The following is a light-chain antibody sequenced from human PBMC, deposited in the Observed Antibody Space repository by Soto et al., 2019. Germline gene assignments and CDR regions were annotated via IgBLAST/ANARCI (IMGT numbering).Light chain of an antibody. J-gene: IGKJ5*01. CDR1: QSVISTY. V-gene: IGKV3-20*01. CDR2: DAS. CDR3: QPYGGLLTT. Sequence: EIVLTQAAGALSLSPGERATLSCRASQSVISTYLAWYQQKPGQAPRLLIYDASRRATGIPDRFSGSGSGTYFTLTISRLEPEDFAVYYFQPYGGLLTTFGQGTRLDI.